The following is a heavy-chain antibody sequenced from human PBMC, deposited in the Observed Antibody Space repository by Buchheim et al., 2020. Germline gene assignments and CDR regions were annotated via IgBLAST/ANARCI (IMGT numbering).Heavy chain of an antibody. D-gene: IGHD6-13*01. CDR1: GFTFSSYA. J-gene: IGHJ4*02. CDR3: AKDPGLRIAAAGTHFDD. Sequence: EVQLLESGGGLVQPGGSLRLSCAASGFTFSSYAMSWVRQAPGKGLEWVSAISGSGGSTYYADSVKGRFTISRDNSKNTLYLQMNNLGAEDTAVYYCAKDPGLRIAAAGTHFDDWGQGTL. V-gene: IGHV3-23*01. CDR2: ISGSGGST.